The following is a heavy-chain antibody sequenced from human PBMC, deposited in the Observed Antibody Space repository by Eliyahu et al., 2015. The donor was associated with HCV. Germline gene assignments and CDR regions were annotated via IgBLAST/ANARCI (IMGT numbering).Heavy chain of an antibody. Sequence: QLQLQESGPGLVKPSETLSLXXTVSGGXISXSSYYWGWXRXPPGKGLEWIGSIYYSGSTYYNPSLKSRVTISVDTSKNQXSLKLSSVTAADTAVYYCASDGRDPEYWGQGTLVTVSS. CDR1: GGXISXSSYY. CDR3: ASDGRDPEY. V-gene: IGHV4-39*01. J-gene: IGHJ4*02. CDR2: IYYSGST.